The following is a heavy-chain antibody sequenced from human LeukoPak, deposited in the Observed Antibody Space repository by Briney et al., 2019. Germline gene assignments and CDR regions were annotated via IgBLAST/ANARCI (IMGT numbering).Heavy chain of an antibody. CDR1: GFTFSNSA. CDR3: AKGASVAGENWFDP. Sequence: GGSLRLSCAASGFTFSNSAMSWVRQAPGKGLEWVSAISGSGGSTYYADSVKGRFTISRDNSKNTLYLQMNSLRAEDTAVYYCAKGASVAGENWFDPWGQGTLVTVSS. D-gene: IGHD6-19*01. CDR2: ISGSGGST. J-gene: IGHJ5*02. V-gene: IGHV3-23*01.